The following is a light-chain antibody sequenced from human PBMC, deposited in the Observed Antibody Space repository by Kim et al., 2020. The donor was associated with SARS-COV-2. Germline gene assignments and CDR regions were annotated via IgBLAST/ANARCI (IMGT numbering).Light chain of an antibody. CDR1: QDISNY. CDR3: QQYDDLPLT. V-gene: IGKV1-33*01. J-gene: IGKJ5*01. Sequence: ASVGDRITITCQASQDISNYLDWYQQKPGKAPKLLIYAASTLQTGVPSRFSGSGSETDFTFTISSLQPEDIATYYCQQYDDLPLTFGQGTRLEIK. CDR2: AAS.